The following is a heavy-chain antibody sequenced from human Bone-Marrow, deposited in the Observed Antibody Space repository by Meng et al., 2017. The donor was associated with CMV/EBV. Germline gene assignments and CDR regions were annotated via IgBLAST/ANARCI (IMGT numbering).Heavy chain of an antibody. Sequence: GGSLRLSCAACGFTFSSYDMHWVRQATGKGLEWVSAIGTAGDTYYPGSVKGQFTISRENAKNSLYLQMNSLRAGDTAVYYCARDRQYQLLYLPYYGMDVWGQGTTVTFSS. V-gene: IGHV3-13*03. CDR3: ARDRQYQLLYLPYYGMDV. CDR1: GFTFSSYD. CDR2: IGTAGDT. J-gene: IGHJ6*02. D-gene: IGHD2-2*02.